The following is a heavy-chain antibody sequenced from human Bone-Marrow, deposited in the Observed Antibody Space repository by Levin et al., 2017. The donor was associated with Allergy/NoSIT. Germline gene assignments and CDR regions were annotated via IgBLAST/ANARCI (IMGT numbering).Heavy chain of an antibody. CDR1: GFTFSSYT. D-gene: IGHD6-19*01. CDR3: AKGAGWVAGAVALI. Sequence: GGSLRLSCAASGFTFSSYTMSWVRQAPGKGLDWVSAISGSGTSTYYADSVKGRFTISRDNSMTTLYLQMNSLRAEDTAVYYCAKGAGWVAGAVALIWGQGTLVTVSS. CDR2: ISGSGTST. J-gene: IGHJ4*02. V-gene: IGHV3-23*01.